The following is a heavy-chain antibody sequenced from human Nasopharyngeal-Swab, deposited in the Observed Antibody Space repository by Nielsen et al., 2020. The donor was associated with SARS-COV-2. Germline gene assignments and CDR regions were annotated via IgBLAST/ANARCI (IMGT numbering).Heavy chain of an antibody. D-gene: IGHD6-19*01. Sequence: GGSLRLSCAASGFTFNKAWMSWVRQAPGKGLEWVGRIISKTDGGTTDYAAPVKGRFTISRDDSKNTLYLQMNSLKTEDTAVYYCTTDLVAVAGIFVSTYYYYGMDVWGQGTTVTVSS. J-gene: IGHJ6*02. CDR1: GFTFNKAW. CDR3: TTDLVAVAGIFVSTYYYYGMDV. V-gene: IGHV3-15*01. CDR2: IISKTDGGTT.